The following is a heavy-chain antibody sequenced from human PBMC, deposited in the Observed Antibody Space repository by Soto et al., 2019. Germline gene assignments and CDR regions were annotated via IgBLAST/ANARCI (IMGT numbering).Heavy chain of an antibody. J-gene: IGHJ6*02. D-gene: IGHD2-15*01. Sequence: EVQLLESGGGLVRPGGSLRLSCAASGFTFIHYVLSWVCQAPGRGLEWASSISGSGSSVYLADSVRGRFAMSRDLSTNTVSLQMNSLRVEHTAIYYGSKVRATYLSAAYFVYGLDVWGQGTTVTVSS. V-gene: IGHV3-23*01. CDR3: SKVRATYLSAAYFVYGLDV. CDR1: GFTFIHYV. CDR2: ISGSGSSV.